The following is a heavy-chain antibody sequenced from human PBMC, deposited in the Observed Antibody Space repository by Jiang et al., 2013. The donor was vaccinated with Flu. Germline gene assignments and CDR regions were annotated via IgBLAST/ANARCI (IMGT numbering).Heavy chain of an antibody. CDR2: VYYTGST. J-gene: IGHJ4*01. CDR1: GGSIRSETYY. Sequence: GPGLVKPSETLSVTCTVSGGSIRSETYYWGWIRQPPGRGLEWIGLVYYTGSTYYNPSLKSRVTISADTSKNQFSLRLSSATAADTAIYYCARRASGCDADDFGDYHFSDYWGRGTLVIVSS. D-gene: IGHD4-17*01. CDR3: ARRASGCDADDFGDYHFSDY. V-gene: IGHV4-39*01.